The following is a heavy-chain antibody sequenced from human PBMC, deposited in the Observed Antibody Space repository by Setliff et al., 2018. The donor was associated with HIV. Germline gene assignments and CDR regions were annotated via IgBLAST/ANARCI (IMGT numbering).Heavy chain of an antibody. D-gene: IGHD1-1*01. J-gene: IGHJ5*02. CDR1: GVSITSYF. CDR2: IYYSGGTSGTT. V-gene: IGHV4-4*08. CDR3: ARWMTSRINRRHLRGDWFDP. Sequence: SETLSLTCTVSGVSITSYFWSWIRQPPGKGLEWIGYIYYSGGTSGTTNYNPSLKSRVTISLDTPKNQLSLNLNSVTAADTAVYYCARWMTSRINRRHLRGDWFDPWGQGSLVTVSS.